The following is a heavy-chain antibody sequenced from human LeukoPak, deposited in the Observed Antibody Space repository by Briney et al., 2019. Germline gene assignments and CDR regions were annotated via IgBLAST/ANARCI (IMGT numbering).Heavy chain of an antibody. D-gene: IGHD3-10*01. CDR1: GFTFSSYG. V-gene: IGHV3-23*01. Sequence: GGSLRLSCAASGFTFSSYGMSWVRQAPGKGLEWVSAISGSGGSTYYADSVKGRFTISRDNSKNTLYLQTNSLRAEHTAVYYCAKDRSITMVRGVTDYWGQGTLVTVSS. CDR2: ISGSGGST. CDR3: AKDRSITMVRGVTDY. J-gene: IGHJ4*02.